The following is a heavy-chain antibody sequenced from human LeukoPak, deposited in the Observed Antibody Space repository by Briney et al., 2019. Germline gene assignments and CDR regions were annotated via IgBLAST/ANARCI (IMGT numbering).Heavy chain of an antibody. D-gene: IGHD3-16*01. CDR1: YXXTXHY. CDR3: ARDPLLIGGDKRGFDY. V-gene: IGHV1-2*06. CDR2: INPDSGDT. Sequence: YXXTXHYXXXVRQAPGQGLEWXXRINPDSGDTNYVEKFQGRVTMTRDTSISTVYMELSRLRSDDTAIYYCARDPLLIGGDKRGFDYWGQGTLVTVSS. J-gene: IGHJ4*02.